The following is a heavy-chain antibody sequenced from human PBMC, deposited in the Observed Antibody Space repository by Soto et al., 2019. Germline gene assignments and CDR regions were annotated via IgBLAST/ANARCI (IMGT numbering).Heavy chain of an antibody. CDR2: IYYSGST. J-gene: IGHJ6*02. D-gene: IGHD6-13*01. Sequence: SETLSLTCTVSGGSISSYYWSWIRQPPGKGLERIGYIYYSGSTNYNPSLKSRVTISVDTSKNQFSLKLSSVTAADTAVYYCARRIAAAGWYYYYGMDVWGQGTTVTVSS. CDR1: GGSISSYY. V-gene: IGHV4-59*01. CDR3: ARRIAAAGWYYYYGMDV.